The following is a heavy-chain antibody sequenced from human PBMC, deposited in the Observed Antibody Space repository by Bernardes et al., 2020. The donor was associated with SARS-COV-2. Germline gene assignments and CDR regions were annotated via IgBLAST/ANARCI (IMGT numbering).Heavy chain of an antibody. CDR1: GFTFSTYK. V-gene: IGHV3-64*01. D-gene: IGHD3-3*01. J-gene: IGHJ4*02. CDR2: IGFLRGDI. CDR3: VREDAFGTADY. Sequence: SLRLSRAASGFTFSTYKMHWVRRTPGKGLESVGGIGFLRGDIFYGSSAKGRFTISRDDSKNTLYLQVDSLRPEDKGLDYCVREDAFGTADYWGRGTLVTVSS.